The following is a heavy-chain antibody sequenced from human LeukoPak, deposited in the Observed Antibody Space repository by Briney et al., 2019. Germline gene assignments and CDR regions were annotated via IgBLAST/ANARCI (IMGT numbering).Heavy chain of an antibody. D-gene: IGHD6-13*01. CDR1: GFTFSSYA. V-gene: IGHV3-23*01. J-gene: IGHJ5*02. CDR3: AKGAAAGKVDWFDP. CDR2: ITGYGAT. Sequence: GGSLRLSCAASGFTFSSYAMNWVRQAPGTGLQWVSTITGYGATFYADSVRGRFTIFRDTSMNTLFLQMNSLGAEDTAVYYCAKGAAAGKVDWFDPWGQGTLVTVSS.